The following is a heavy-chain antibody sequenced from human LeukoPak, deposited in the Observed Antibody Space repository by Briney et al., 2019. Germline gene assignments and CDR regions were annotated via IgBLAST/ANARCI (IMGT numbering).Heavy chain of an antibody. J-gene: IGHJ4*02. Sequence: SETLSLTCTVSGYSISSGFYWGCIRQPPGKGLEWIGTIYHGGNTDYNVSLKSRVTISVDTSKNQFSLKLTSVTAADTAVYYCARDAWTTYYYGSGTGGLFDYWGQGTLVTVSS. D-gene: IGHD3-10*01. CDR2: IYHGGNT. V-gene: IGHV4-38-2*02. CDR3: ARDAWTTYYYGSGTGGLFDY. CDR1: GYSISSGFY.